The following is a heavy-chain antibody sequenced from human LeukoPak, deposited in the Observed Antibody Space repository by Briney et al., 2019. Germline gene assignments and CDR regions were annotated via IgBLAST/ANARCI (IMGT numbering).Heavy chain of an antibody. D-gene: IGHD3-10*01. CDR2: VYHTGSA. CDR3: ARDGVNYYGSGNWFDP. CDR1: GGYITHYS. J-gene: IGHJ5*02. Sequence: SSETLSLTCTVSGGYITHYSWSWLRQPPGRRLEWIGHVYHTGSANFNPSLKSRVTISVDTSKNQFSLSLTSVTAADTAVYYCARDGVNYYGSGNWFDPWGQGSLVTVSS. V-gene: IGHV4-59*01.